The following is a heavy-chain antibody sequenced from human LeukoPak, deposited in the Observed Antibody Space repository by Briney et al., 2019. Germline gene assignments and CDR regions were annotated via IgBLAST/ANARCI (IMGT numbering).Heavy chain of an antibody. D-gene: IGHD3/OR15-3a*01. CDR2: ISLDGTDK. V-gene: IGHV3-30-3*01. J-gene: IGHJ4*02. CDR3: ARDYMSGGTGFWDY. Sequence: GGSLRLSCAASGFTFSTYTIHWVRQAPGKGLEWVARISLDGTDKAYVDSVQGRFSLSRDNSKNTVYLQMNSLRPDDTAIYYCARDYMSGGTGFWDYWGQGTLVTVSS. CDR1: GFTFSTYT.